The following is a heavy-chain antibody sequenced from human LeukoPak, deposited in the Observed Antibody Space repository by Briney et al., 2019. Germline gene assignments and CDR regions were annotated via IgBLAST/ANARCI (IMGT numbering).Heavy chain of an antibody. CDR1: GYTFNNCD. CDR2: ISAYNGNT. CDR3: ARFTSRIRREKFHY. D-gene: IGHD1-26*01. J-gene: IGHJ4*02. Sequence: GASVKVSCKASGYTFNNCDINWVRQAPGQGLEWVGGISAYNGNTKYVQKLQGRVTMTTETSTRTPYMKLRSVRSEDAAVYYCARFTSRIRREKFHYWGRGSLVTVSS. V-gene: IGHV1-18*01.